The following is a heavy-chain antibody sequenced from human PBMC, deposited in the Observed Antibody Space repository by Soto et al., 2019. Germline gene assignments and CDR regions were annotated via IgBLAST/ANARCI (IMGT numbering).Heavy chain of an antibody. D-gene: IGHD2-15*01. CDR2: INPNSGGT. V-gene: IGHV1-2*04. Sequence: ASVKVSCKASGYTFTGYYMHWVRQAPGQGLEWMGWINPNSGGTNYAQKFQGWVTMTRDTSISTAYMELSRLRSDDTAVYYCARGEVVVASSSDSYYYMDVWGKGTTVTVSS. CDR3: ARGEVVVASSSDSYYYMDV. CDR1: GYTFTGYY. J-gene: IGHJ6*03.